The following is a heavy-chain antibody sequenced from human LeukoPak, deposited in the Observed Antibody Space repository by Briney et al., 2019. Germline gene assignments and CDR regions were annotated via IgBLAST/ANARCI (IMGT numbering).Heavy chain of an antibody. CDR3: ARGYYDSSGYYSDAFDI. CDR1: GFTFNNYG. J-gene: IGHJ3*02. D-gene: IGHD3-22*01. Sequence: GGSLRLSCAASGFTFNNYGMHWVRQAPGKGLEWVAFIRHDGTNKYYADSVKGRFTISRDNSKDTLYLQMNSLRAEDTAVYYCARGYYDSSGYYSDAFDIWGQGTMVTVSS. V-gene: IGHV3-30*02. CDR2: IRHDGTNK.